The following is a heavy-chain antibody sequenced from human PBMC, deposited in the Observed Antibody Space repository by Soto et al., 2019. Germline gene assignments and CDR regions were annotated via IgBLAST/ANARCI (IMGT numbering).Heavy chain of an antibody. CDR1: GGSISSYY. J-gene: IGHJ3*02. D-gene: IGHD3-3*01. CDR2: IYYSGST. V-gene: IGHV4-59*01. Sequence: SETLSLTCTVSGGSISSYYWSWIRQPPGKGLEWIGYIYYSGSTNYNPSLKSRVTISVDTSKNQFSLKLSSVTAADTAVYYCERDGWSVYFYDAAAIWVQATMVTV. CDR3: ERDGWSVYFYDAAAI.